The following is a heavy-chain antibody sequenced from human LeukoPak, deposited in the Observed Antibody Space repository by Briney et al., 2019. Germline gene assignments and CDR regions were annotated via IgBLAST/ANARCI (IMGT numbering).Heavy chain of an antibody. Sequence: PSETLSLTCTVSGGSISSYYWSWIRQAPGKGLEWVSAISGRGGSTYYADSVKGRFTISRDNSKNTLYLQMNSLRAEDTAVYYCAGAPNYDYLWGSSYWGQGTLVTVSS. CDR2: ISGRGGST. V-gene: IGHV3-23*01. D-gene: IGHD3-16*01. J-gene: IGHJ4*02. CDR1: GGSISSYY. CDR3: AGAPNYDYLWGSSY.